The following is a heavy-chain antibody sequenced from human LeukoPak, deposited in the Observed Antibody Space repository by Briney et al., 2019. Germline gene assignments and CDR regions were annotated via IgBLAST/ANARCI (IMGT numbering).Heavy chain of an antibody. V-gene: IGHV4-34*01. J-gene: IGHJ4*02. CDR1: GGSFSGYY. CDR3: ARGEEPATLDY. CDR2: INHSGST. Sequence: PSETLSLTCAVYGGSFSGYYWSWIRQPPGKGLEWIGEINHSGSTNYNPSLKSRVTMSVDTSKNQFSLKLSSVTAADTAVYYCARGEEPATLDYWGQGTLVTVSS. D-gene: IGHD1-14*01.